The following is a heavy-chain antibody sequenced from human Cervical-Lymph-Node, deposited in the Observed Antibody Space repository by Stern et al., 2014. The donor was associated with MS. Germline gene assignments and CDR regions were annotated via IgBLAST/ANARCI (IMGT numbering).Heavy chain of an antibody. D-gene: IGHD6-6*01. CDR1: GGTFNTNV. CDR3: ARAAYSTSSYNY. V-gene: IGHV1-69*01. Sequence: VQLVESGAEVKKPGSSVKVSCKASGGTFNTNVISWVRQAPGQGLEWMGGIIPIFGTALYAQKFQGRVTITANESTHAVYMELSSLRSEDTAVYYCARAAYSTSSYNYWGQGTLVIVSS. CDR2: IIPIFGTA. J-gene: IGHJ4*02.